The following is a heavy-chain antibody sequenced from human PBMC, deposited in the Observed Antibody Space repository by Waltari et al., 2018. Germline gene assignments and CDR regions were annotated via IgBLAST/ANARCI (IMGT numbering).Heavy chain of an antibody. D-gene: IGHD3-16*01. Sequence: QVQLQESGPGLVKPSQTLSLTCTFPGGSISSGGYYWSWIRQPPGKGLEWIGYIYYSGSTYYNPSLKSRVTISVDTSKNQFSLKLSSVTAADTAVYYCARERGDGTGGYAFDIWGQGTMVTVSS. J-gene: IGHJ3*02. V-gene: IGHV4-31*03. CDR1: GGSISSGGYY. CDR2: IYYSGST. CDR3: ARERGDGTGGYAFDI.